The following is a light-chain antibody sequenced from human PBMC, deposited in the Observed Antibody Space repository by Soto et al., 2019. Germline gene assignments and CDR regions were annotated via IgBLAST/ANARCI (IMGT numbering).Light chain of an antibody. CDR3: QQYNSSSL. Sequence: DIQMTQSPSTLSASVGDRVTITCRASQSISSWLAWYQQKPGKAPKLLIYDASSLESGVPSRFSGSGSGTEFTLTISSLQPDDFATYYCQQYNSSSLFGGGTKVEIK. CDR1: QSISSW. CDR2: DAS. V-gene: IGKV1-5*01. J-gene: IGKJ4*01.